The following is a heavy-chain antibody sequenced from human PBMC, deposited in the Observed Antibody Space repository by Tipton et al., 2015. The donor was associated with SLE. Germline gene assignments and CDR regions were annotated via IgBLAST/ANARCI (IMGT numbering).Heavy chain of an antibody. J-gene: IGHJ3*01. CDR3: ARGYYYDSNSQTDAFDL. Sequence: SLRLSCAASGFTFSSNDMHWVRQPTGKGLEWVSAIGRGGDTYYSDSVKGRFSISRENAMNSLFLQMDSLRAEDTAVYFCARGYYYDSNSQTDAFDLWGQGTMVTVSS. V-gene: IGHV3-13*01. CDR2: IGRGGDT. CDR1: GFTFSSND. D-gene: IGHD3-16*01.